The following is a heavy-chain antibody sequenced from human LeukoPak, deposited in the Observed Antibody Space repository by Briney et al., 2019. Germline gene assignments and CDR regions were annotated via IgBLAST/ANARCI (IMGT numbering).Heavy chain of an antibody. Sequence: GASVKVSCKASGGTFSSYAISWVRQAPGQGLEWMGGIIPIFGTANYAQKFQGRVTITADKSTSTAYMELSSLRSEDTAVYYCARDSRWGTVDPSPTDYWGQGTLVTVSS. CDR2: IIPIFGTA. D-gene: IGHD2-2*01. CDR3: ARDSRWGTVDPSPTDY. V-gene: IGHV1-69*06. J-gene: IGHJ4*02. CDR1: GGTFSSYA.